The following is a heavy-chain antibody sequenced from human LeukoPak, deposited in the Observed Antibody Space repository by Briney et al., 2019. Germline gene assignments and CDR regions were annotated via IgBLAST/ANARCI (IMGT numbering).Heavy chain of an antibody. D-gene: IGHD3-3*01. CDR1: GFTFDDYG. CDR2: INWNGGST. J-gene: IGHJ5*02. Sequence: GGSLRLSCAASGFTFDDYGMSWVRQAPGKGLEWVSGINWNGGSTGYADSVKGRFTISRDNAKNSLYLQMNSLRAEDTALYHCARGITIFGVVNEGDWFDPWGQGTLVTVSS. V-gene: IGHV3-20*01. CDR3: ARGITIFGVVNEGDWFDP.